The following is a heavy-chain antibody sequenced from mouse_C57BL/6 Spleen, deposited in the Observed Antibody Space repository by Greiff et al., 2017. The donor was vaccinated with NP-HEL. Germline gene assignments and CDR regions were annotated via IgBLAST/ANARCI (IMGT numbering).Heavy chain of an antibody. CDR1: GYTFTSYW. Sequence: QVQLQQPGAELVKPGASVKLSCKASGYTFTSYWMHWVKQRPGQGLEWIGMIHPNSGSTNYNEKFKSKATLTVDKSSSTAYMQLSSLTSEDSAVYYCARWGYDDYENYYAMDYWGQGTSVTVSS. J-gene: IGHJ4*01. CDR2: IHPNSGST. CDR3: ARWGYDDYENYYAMDY. V-gene: IGHV1-64*01. D-gene: IGHD2-4*01.